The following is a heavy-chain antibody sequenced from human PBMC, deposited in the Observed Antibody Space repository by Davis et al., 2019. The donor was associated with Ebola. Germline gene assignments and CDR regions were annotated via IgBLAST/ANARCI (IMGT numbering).Heavy chain of an antibody. CDR2: IRSKANSYAT. Sequence: GGSLRLSCAASGFTFSGSAMHWVRQASGKGLEWVGRIRSKANSYATAYAASVKGRFTISRDDSKNTAYLQMNSLRAEDTAVYYCARGPKGVVTARDYYYGMDVWGQGTTVTVSS. CDR3: ARGPKGVVTARDYYYGMDV. CDR1: GFTFSGSA. J-gene: IGHJ6*02. V-gene: IGHV3-73*01. D-gene: IGHD3-3*01.